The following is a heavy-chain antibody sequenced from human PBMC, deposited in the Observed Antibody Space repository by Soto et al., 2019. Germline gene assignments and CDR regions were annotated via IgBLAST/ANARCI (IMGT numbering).Heavy chain of an antibody. CDR2: IHHSGST. D-gene: IGHD1-7*01. Sequence: QVQLQQWGAGLLKPSETLSLTCAVYGGPFSDYHWTWIRQPPGKGLEWIGEIHHSGSTYYNPSLKSRVTISVDTSKNQFSLKLHSVTAADTAVYYCARGRITATTDDYWGQGTLVTVSS. CDR3: ARGRITATTDDY. CDR1: GGPFSDYH. V-gene: IGHV4-34*01. J-gene: IGHJ4*02.